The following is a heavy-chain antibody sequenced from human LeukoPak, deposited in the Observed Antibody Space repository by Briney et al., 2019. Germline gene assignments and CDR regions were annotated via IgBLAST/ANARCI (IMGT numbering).Heavy chain of an antibody. D-gene: IGHD3-22*01. V-gene: IGHV1-69*04. CDR3: ARDLQDDSSGYYPYYFDY. CDR2: IIPILGIA. CDR1: GGTFSSYT. J-gene: IGHJ4*02. Sequence: SVKVSCKASGGTFSSYTISWVRQAPGQGLEWMGRIIPILGIANYAQRFQGRVTITADKSTSTAYMELSSLRSEDTAVYYCARDLQDDSSGYYPYYFDYWGQGTLVTVSS.